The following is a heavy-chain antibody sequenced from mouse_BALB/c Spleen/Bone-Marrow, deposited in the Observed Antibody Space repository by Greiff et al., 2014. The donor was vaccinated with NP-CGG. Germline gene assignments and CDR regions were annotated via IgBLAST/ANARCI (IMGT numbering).Heavy chain of an antibody. J-gene: IGHJ4*01. Sequence: EVKLEESGGDLVKPGGSLKLSCAASGFTFSSYGMSWGRQTPDKRLEWVATISSGGNNTYYPDSVKGRFTISRDNAKNTLYLQMSSLKSEDTAMYYCARHQRYYAMDYWGQGTSVTVSS. CDR3: ARHQRYYAMDY. CDR1: GFTFSSYG. V-gene: IGHV5-6*02. CDR2: ISSGGNNT.